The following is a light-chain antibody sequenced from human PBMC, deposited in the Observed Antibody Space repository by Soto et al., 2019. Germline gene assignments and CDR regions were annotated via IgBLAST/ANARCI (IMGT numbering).Light chain of an antibody. CDR2: DAS. Sequence: EIQLTQSPSTLSASVGDTVTITCRASQSISRWLAWYQQKPGKAPKILISDASILENGVPSRFSGTGSGTEFTLTISDLQPDDFATYFCQQYNSFSLITFGQGTRLE. CDR3: QQYNSFSLIT. CDR1: QSISRW. V-gene: IGKV1-5*01. J-gene: IGKJ5*01.